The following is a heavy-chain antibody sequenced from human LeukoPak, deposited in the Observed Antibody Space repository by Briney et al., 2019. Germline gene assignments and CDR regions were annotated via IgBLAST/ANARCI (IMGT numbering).Heavy chain of an antibody. CDR2: IYPGDSDT. Sequence: GESLKISCKGSGYSFTSYWIGWVRQMPGKGLEWMGIIYPGDSDTRYSPSFQGQVTISADKSISTAYLQWSSLKASDTAMYYCASAVDTARYYFDYWGQGTLVTVSS. V-gene: IGHV5-51*01. D-gene: IGHD5-18*01. CDR1: GYSFTSYW. CDR3: ASAVDTARYYFDY. J-gene: IGHJ4*02.